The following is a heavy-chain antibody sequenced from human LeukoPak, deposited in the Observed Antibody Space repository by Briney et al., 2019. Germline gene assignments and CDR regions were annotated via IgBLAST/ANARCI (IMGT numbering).Heavy chain of an antibody. CDR1: GFTFSSYA. CDR2: ISYDGSNK. V-gene: IGHV3-30*04. D-gene: IGHD6-6*01. Sequence: GGSLRLSCAASGFTFSSYAMHWVRQAPGKGLEWVAVISYDGSNKYYADSVKGRFTISRDNSKNTLCLQMNSLRAEDTAVYYCARYQRGGKYSSSPGVFDYWGQGTLVTVSS. J-gene: IGHJ4*02. CDR3: ARYQRGGKYSSSPGVFDY.